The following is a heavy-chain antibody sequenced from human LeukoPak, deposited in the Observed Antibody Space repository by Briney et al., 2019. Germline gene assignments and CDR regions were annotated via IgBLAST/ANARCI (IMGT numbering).Heavy chain of an antibody. D-gene: IGHD3-22*01. CDR2: IYTSGST. CDR3: AREVANYYDSSCYYFN. J-gene: IGHJ4*02. Sequence: SETLSLTCTVSDGTLGTLYWTWIRQPAGQGLEWIGRIYTSGSTNYNPSLKSRVTISVDTSKNQFSLKLSSVTAADAAVYYCAREVANYYDSSCYYFNWGQGTLVTVSS. V-gene: IGHV4-4*07. CDR1: DGTLGTLY.